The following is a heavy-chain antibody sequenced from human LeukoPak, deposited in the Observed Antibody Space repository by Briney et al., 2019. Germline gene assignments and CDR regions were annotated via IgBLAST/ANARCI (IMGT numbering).Heavy chain of an antibody. CDR3: ARAQEQEHYYGSGSYPYYFDY. CDR2: ITSSSSYI. Sequence: GGSLRLSCAASGFTFSSYSMNWVRRAPGKGLEWVSSITSSSSYIYYADSVKGRFTISRDNAKNSLYLQMNSLRAEDTAVYYCARAQEQEHYYGSGSYPYYFDYWGQGTLVTVSS. D-gene: IGHD3-10*01. J-gene: IGHJ4*02. CDR1: GFTFSSYS. V-gene: IGHV3-21*04.